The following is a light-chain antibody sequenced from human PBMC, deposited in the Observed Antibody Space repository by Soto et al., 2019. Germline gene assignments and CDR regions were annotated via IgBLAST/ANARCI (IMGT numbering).Light chain of an antibody. CDR3: QQADSFTIT. CDR1: EDINSR. Sequence: DIQMTQSPSSVSASVGGRVTICCRASEDINSRLAWYQQKAGNAPKLVIYAAFILQSGVPSRFSGYGPGTDFTLSISSLQPEDFATYYCQQADSFTITFGQGTRLEIK. V-gene: IGKV1-12*01. CDR2: AAF. J-gene: IGKJ5*01.